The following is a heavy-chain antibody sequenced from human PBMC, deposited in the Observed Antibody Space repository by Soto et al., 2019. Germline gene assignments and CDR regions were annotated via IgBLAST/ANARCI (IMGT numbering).Heavy chain of an antibody. CDR1: GGSISSGGYY. V-gene: IGHV4-31*03. Sequence: SETLSLTCTVSGGSISSGGYYWSWIRQHPGKGLEWIGYIYYSGSTYYNPSLKSRVTISVDTSKNQFSLKLSSVTAADTAVYYCARFQAGATVLAAAGLGYFFDFWGQGTLVTVSS. J-gene: IGHJ1*01. CDR3: ARFQAGATVLAAAGLGYFFDF. D-gene: IGHD6-13*01. CDR2: IYYSGST.